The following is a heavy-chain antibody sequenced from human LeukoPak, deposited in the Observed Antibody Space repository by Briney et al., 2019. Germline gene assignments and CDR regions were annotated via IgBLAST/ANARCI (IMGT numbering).Heavy chain of an antibody. J-gene: IGHJ3*01. CDR2: ISPSEDRT. CDR1: GFTFSYHP. D-gene: IGHD3/OR15-3a*01. Sequence: PGGSLRLSCAASGFTFSYHPMHWVRQASGRRLEYVSAISPSEDRTWYADSVKGRFTISRYNSKNTMYLQMGSLRPEDMGVYYCARAFRPASDPHDFYDFWGRGTTVTVSS. V-gene: IGHV3-64*02. CDR3: ARAFRPASDPHDFYDF.